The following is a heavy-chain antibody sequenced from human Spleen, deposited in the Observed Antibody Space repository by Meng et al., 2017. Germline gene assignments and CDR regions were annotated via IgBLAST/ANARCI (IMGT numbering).Heavy chain of an antibody. D-gene: IGHD5-12*01. V-gene: IGHV3-23*01. CDR3: AKPSTPSGYLLVFGY. Sequence: GGSLRLSCAASGFTFSSYAMSWVRQAPGKGLEWVSAISGSGGSTYYADSVKGRFTFSRDNSKNTLYLQMNSLRAEDTAIYYCAKPSTPSGYLLVFGYWGQGTLVTVSS. CDR1: GFTFSSYA. J-gene: IGHJ4*02. CDR2: ISGSGGST.